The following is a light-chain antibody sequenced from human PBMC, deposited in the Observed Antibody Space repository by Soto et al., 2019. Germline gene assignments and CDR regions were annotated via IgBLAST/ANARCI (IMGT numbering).Light chain of an antibody. J-gene: IGLJ3*02. CDR2: EVS. CDR1: SSDVGGYNY. CDR3: SSYTSSSTRV. V-gene: IGLV2-14*01. Sequence: QSVLTQPASVSGSPGQSITISCTGTSSDVGGYNYVSWYQQQPGKAPKLMIYEVSNWPSGVSNRFSGSKSGNTASLTISGLQAEDEADYYCSSYTSSSTRVFGGGTKLTVL.